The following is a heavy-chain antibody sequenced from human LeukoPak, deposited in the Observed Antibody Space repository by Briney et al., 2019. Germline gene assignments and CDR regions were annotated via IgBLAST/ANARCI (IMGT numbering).Heavy chain of an antibody. Sequence: ASVKVSCKASGYTFTSYGMNWVRQAPGQGLEWMGWINTYNGNTNYAQKLQGRVTMTTDTSTSTAYMELRSLRSDDTAVYYCARVVYATTLHYMDVWGKGTTVTVSS. V-gene: IGHV1-18*01. J-gene: IGHJ6*03. CDR2: INTYNGNT. CDR1: GYTFTSYG. CDR3: ARVVYATTLHYMDV. D-gene: IGHD2/OR15-2a*01.